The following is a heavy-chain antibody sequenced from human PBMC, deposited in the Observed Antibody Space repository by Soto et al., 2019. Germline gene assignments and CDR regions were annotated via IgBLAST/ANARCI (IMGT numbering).Heavy chain of an antibody. D-gene: IGHD6-13*01. V-gene: IGHV3-9*01. CDR3: AREAAQYSSSWYHRGYGMDV. CDR2: ISWDSGRI. CDR1: GFTFDDYA. Sequence: GGSLRLSCAASGFTFDDYAMYLVRQGPGKGLEWVSGISWDSGRIGYADSVKGRFTISRDNAKNSLYLQMNSLRDEDTAVYYCAREAAQYSSSWYHRGYGMDVWGQGTTVTVSS. J-gene: IGHJ6*02.